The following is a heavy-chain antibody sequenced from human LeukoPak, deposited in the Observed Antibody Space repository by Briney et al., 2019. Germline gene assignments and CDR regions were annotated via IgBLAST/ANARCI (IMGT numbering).Heavy chain of an antibody. Sequence: SVKVSCKASGGTFSRYAISWVRQAPGQGLEWMGRIIPIFGTANYAQKFQGRVTITTDESTSTAYMELSSLRSEDTAVYYCARGYGGNPFPDYWGQGTLVTVSS. J-gene: IGHJ4*02. V-gene: IGHV1-69*05. CDR2: IIPIFGTA. D-gene: IGHD4/OR15-4a*01. CDR1: GGTFSRYA. CDR3: ARGYGGNPFPDY.